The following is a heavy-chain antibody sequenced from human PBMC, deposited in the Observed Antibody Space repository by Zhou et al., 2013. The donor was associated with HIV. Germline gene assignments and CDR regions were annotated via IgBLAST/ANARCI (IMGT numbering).Heavy chain of an antibody. V-gene: IGHV1-18*01. J-gene: IGHJ5*02. CDR2: VSANNGNT. CDR1: GYTFTNSV. Sequence: QVQLVQSGAEVKKPGASVKVSCKASGYTFTNSVINWIRQAPGQGLEWMGWVSANNGNTNYARNLQGRVTMTTETSTSTAFLELRSLRSDDTAVYYCAREPLTGNWFDPWAREPWSPSPQ. D-gene: IGHD7-27*01. CDR3: AREPLTGNWFDP.